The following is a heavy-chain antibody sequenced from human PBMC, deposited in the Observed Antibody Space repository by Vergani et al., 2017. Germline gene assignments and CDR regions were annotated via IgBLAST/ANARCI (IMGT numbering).Heavy chain of an antibody. D-gene: IGHD5/OR15-5a*01. Sequence: EVQLVESGGGLVKPGGSLRLSCAASGFTFSNAWMSWVRQAPGKGLEWVGRIKSKTDGGTTDYAAPVKGRFTISRDDSKNTLYLQMNSLKTEDTAVYYCAKSPVPDKVSYFDQWGQGSLVTVSS. J-gene: IGHJ4*02. CDR3: AKSPVPDKVSYFDQ. CDR2: IKSKTDGGTT. V-gene: IGHV3-15*01. CDR1: GFTFSNAW.